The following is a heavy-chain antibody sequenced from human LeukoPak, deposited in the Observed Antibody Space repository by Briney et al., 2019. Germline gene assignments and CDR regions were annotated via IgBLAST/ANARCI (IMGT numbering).Heavy chain of an antibody. Sequence: SETLSLTCTVSGVSISVYFWSWIRQPAGKGLEWIGRIYSSGSTLYNPSLKSRVTMSVDTSKNQCSLRLSSVTAADTAVYYCARGPYCGDDCYFDSWGRGTLFTVSS. CDR1: GVSISVYF. D-gene: IGHD2-21*01. CDR2: IYSSGST. CDR3: ARGPYCGDDCYFDS. V-gene: IGHV4-4*07. J-gene: IGHJ4*02.